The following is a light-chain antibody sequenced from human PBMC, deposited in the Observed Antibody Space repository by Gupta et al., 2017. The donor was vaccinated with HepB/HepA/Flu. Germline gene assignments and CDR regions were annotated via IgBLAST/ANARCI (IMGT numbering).Light chain of an antibody. V-gene: IGKV1-39*01. CDR2: AAS. J-gene: IGKJ1*01. CDR3: QQSYSTLWT. CDR1: QNIMYF. Sequence: DIQLTPSPSSLSASEGDRVTITCRASQNIMYFLKWYQQKSGEGPKLLIHAASYLQDGVPARFSDSGSGTDFSLVISSLQPEDVATYFCQQSYSTLWTFGQGTKVEMK.